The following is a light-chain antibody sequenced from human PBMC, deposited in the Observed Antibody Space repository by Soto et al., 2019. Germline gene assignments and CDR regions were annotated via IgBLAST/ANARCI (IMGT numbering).Light chain of an antibody. CDR1: SSDVGGYNF. CDR2: DVS. CDR3: SSLTSSSTRV. V-gene: IGLV2-14*03. Sequence: QSALAQRDSVSGSPGQSIIISCTGTSSDVGGYNFVSWYQHHPGKAPKLMIYDVSYRPSGVSNRFSGSKSGNTASLTISGLQADDEADYYCSSLTSSSTRVFGTGTKVTVL. J-gene: IGLJ1*01.